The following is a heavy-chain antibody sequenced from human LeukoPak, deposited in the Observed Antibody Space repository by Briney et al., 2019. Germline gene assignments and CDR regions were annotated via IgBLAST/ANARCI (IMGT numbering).Heavy chain of an antibody. Sequence: PSETLSLTCAVSTDSFSSHYWTWIRQPPGKGLEWIGYISYIGSTNYNPSLKSRVTISTDTSKNQFSLKLSSVTAADTAVYYCARDVVTVTKGFDIWGQGTMVSVSS. V-gene: IGHV4-59*11. CDR1: TDSFSSHY. CDR2: ISYIGST. J-gene: IGHJ3*02. D-gene: IGHD4-17*01. CDR3: ARDVVTVTKGFDI.